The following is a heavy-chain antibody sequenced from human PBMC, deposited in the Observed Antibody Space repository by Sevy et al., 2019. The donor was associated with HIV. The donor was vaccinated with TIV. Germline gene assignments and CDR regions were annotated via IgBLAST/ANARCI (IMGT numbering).Heavy chain of an antibody. CDR2: TYYRSKWYN. CDR1: GDSVSSNSAA. V-gene: IGHV6-1*01. D-gene: IGHD6-19*01. Sequence: QSQTLSLTCAISGDSVSSNSAAWNWIRQSPSRGLEWLGRTYYRSKWYNDYAVSVKSRITINPDTSKNQFSLQLNSVTPEDTAVYYCARAETSSGWTAHYGMDVWGQGTTVTVSS. CDR3: ARAETSSGWTAHYGMDV. J-gene: IGHJ6*02.